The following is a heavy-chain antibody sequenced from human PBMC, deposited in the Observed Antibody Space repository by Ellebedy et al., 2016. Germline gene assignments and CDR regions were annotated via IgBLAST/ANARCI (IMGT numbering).Heavy chain of an antibody. J-gene: IGHJ4*02. CDR3: ARGNHYYDSSGYHD. CDR2: ISTSNGDT. Sequence: ASVKVSXKASRGTFSSYAISWVRQAPGQGLEWMGWISTSNGDTNYAQKLQGRVTMTTDPSTSTAYMELRSLRSDDTAVYYCARGNHYYDSSGYHDWGQGTLDTVSS. D-gene: IGHD3-22*01. CDR1: RGTFSSYA. V-gene: IGHV1-18*01.